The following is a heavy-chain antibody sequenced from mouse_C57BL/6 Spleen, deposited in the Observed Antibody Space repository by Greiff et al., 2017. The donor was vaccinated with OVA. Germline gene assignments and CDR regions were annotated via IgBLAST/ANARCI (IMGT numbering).Heavy chain of an antibody. Sequence: VQRVESDAELVKPGASVKISCKVSGYTFTDHTIHWMKQRPEQGLEWIGYIYPRDGSTKYNEKFKGKATLTAYKSSSTPYMQLNSLTSEDAAVYFCARGTTVVAKLDYWGQGTTLTVSS. D-gene: IGHD1-1*01. V-gene: IGHV1-78*01. J-gene: IGHJ2*01. CDR1: GYTFTDHT. CDR2: IYPRDGST. CDR3: ARGTTVVAKLDY.